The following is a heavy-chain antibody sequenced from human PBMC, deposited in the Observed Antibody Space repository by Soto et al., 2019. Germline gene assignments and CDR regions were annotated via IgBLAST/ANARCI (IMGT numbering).Heavy chain of an antibody. CDR1: GFTFSSYW. CDR2: INSDGSIT. Sequence: GGSLRLSCAASGFTFSSYWMHWVRQVPEKGLVWVSRINSDGSITNYADAVKGRFTISRDNVKNTLYLQMNSLRAEDTAVYYCVRYPRSVGGSYRPDYWGQGTLVTVSS. J-gene: IGHJ4*02. D-gene: IGHD3-16*02. V-gene: IGHV3-74*01. CDR3: VRYPRSVGGSYRPDY.